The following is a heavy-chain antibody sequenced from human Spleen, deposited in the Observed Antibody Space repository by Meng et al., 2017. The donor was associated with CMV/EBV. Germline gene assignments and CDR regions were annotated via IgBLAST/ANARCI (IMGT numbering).Heavy chain of an antibody. V-gene: IGHV1-46*01. Sequence: ASVKVSCKASGYTFTDYYVHWVRQAPGQGLEWMGIINPSGGSTSYAQKFQGRVTMTRDTSISTAYMELSRLRSDDAALYYCARGDGWTYYGLDVWGQGTTVTVSS. CDR3: ARGDGWTYYGLDV. CDR1: GYTFTDYY. CDR2: INPSGGST. D-gene: IGHD5-24*01. J-gene: IGHJ6*02.